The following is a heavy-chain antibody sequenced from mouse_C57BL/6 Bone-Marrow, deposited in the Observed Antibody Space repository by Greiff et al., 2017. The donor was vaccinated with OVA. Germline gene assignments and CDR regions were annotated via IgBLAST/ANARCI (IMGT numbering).Heavy chain of an antibody. D-gene: IGHD4-1*01. CDR3: ARWGANWDYFDY. V-gene: IGHV1-59*01. CDR1: GYTFTSYW. Sequence: QVQLQQPGAELVRPGTSVKLSCKASGYTFTSYWMPWVKQRPGQGLEWIGVIDPSDSYTNYNQKFKGKATLTVDTSSSTAYMQLSSLTSEDSAVYCCARWGANWDYFDYWGQGTTLTVSS. CDR2: IDPSDSYT. J-gene: IGHJ2*01.